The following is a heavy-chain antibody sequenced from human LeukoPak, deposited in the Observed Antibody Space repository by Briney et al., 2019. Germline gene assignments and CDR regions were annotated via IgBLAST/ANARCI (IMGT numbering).Heavy chain of an antibody. V-gene: IGHV4-28*06. CDR1: GYSISSGNW. J-gene: IGHJ4*02. CDR3: ARGRRGGVVPAAIKYYDSSGSFFDY. CDR2: IYYSGST. D-gene: IGHD3-22*01. Sequence: PSETLSLTCAVSGYSISSGNWWGWIRQPPGKGLEWIGYIYYSGSTNYNPSLKSRVTMSVDTSKTQFSLKLSSVTALDTAVYYCARGRRGGVVPAAIKYYDSSGSFFDYWGQGTLVTVSS.